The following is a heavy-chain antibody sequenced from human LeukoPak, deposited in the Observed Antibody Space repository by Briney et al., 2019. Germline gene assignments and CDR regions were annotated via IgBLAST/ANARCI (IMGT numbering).Heavy chain of an antibody. J-gene: IGHJ3*02. CDR3: AKAGSVPAFDI. V-gene: IGHV3-7*03. D-gene: IGHD2-15*01. Sequence: GGSLRLSCVASGFTFSNYWMSWVRQAPGKGLEWVVNIKQDGSETYSVDSVKGRFTISRDNAKNSLYLQMNSLRAEDTAVYYCAKAGSVPAFDIWGQGTMVTVSS. CDR2: IKQDGSET. CDR1: GFTFSNYW.